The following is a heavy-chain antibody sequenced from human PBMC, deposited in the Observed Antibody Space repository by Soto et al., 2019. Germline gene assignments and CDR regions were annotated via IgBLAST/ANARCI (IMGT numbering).Heavy chain of an antibody. CDR2: IYYSGST. J-gene: IGHJ4*02. CDR3: ARDRECSGGTCYSCFDY. V-gene: IGHV4-31*03. Sequence: LSLTCTVSGGSISSGGYYWSWIRQHPGKGLEWIGYIYYSGSTYYNPSLKSRVTISVDTSKNQFSLKLSSVTAADTAVYYCARDRECSGGTCYSCFDYWGQGTLVTVSS. CDR1: GGSISSGGYY. D-gene: IGHD2-15*01.